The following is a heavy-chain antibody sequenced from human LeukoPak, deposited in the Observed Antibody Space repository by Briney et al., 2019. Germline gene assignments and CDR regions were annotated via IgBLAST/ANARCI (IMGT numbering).Heavy chain of an antibody. CDR1: GFSFNRFG. V-gene: IGHV3-48*04. Sequence: GGSLRLSCATSGFSFNRFGMNWVRQPPGKGLEWISYIDSITDTVYYADSVKGRFTISRDNAENLMYLQMHSLRVEDTAVYYCTRGGVRGVNWFDSWGQGALVTVSS. CDR2: IDSITDTV. D-gene: IGHD1-1*01. CDR3: TRGGVRGVNWFDS. J-gene: IGHJ5*01.